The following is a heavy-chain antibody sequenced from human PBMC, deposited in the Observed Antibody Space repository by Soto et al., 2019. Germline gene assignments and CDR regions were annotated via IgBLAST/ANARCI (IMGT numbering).Heavy chain of an antibody. Sequence: TSETLSLTCTVSGGSITSITNHYCSWIRQPPGNGLEWIGYISYSGHTSYNPSLKSRVILSVDTSKNQVSLNLASVTAADTAVYYCATQGFGTLHGLVDVWGQGTTVTV. CDR2: ISYSGHT. CDR3: ATQGFGTLHGLVDV. D-gene: IGHD1-7*01. V-gene: IGHV4-59*08. CDR1: GGSITSITNHY. J-gene: IGHJ6*02.